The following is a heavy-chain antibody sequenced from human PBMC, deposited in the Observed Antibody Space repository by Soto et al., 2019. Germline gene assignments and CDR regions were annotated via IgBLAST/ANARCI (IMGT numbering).Heavy chain of an antibody. J-gene: IGHJ6*02. CDR2: IYYSGNT. Sequence: PSETLSLTCTVSGDSISNGGYYRGWIRQPPGKGLEWIGSIYYSGNTFYNPSLKSRVTISRDTSRNQFSLRLNSVTAADTAVYYCVSRLGYGYAMDVWGQGTTVTVSS. V-gene: IGHV4-39*01. CDR1: GDSISNGGYY. CDR3: VSRLGYGYAMDV. D-gene: IGHD5-12*01.